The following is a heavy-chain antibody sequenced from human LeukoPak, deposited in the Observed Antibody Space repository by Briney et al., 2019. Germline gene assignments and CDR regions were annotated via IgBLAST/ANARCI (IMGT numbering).Heavy chain of an antibody. CDR3: AKDLILGVDYYYYGMDV. Sequence: PGGSLRLSCAASGFTFSNVWMSWVRQAPGKGLEWVSAISGSGGSTYYADSVKGRFTISRDNSKNTLYLQMNSLRAEDTAVYYCAKDLILGVDYYYYGMDVWGQGTTVTVSS. D-gene: IGHD3-3*01. V-gene: IGHV3-23*01. CDR1: GFTFSNVW. J-gene: IGHJ6*02. CDR2: ISGSGGST.